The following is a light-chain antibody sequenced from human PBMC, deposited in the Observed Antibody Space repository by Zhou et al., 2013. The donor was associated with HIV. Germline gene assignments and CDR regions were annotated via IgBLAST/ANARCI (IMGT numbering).Light chain of an antibody. CDR1: QSVSSSY. CDR2: GAS. Sequence: EIVLTQSPGTLSLSPGERATLSCRASQSVSSSYLAWYQQKPGQAPRLLIYGASIRATGIPDRFSGSGSGTDFTLTISRLEPKDFAVYYCQQYGSSPQTFGQGTRLEIK. CDR3: QQYGSSPQT. J-gene: IGKJ5*01. V-gene: IGKV3-20*01.